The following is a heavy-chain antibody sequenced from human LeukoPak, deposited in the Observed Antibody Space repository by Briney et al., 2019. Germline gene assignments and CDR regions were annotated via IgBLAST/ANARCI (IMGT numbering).Heavy chain of an antibody. CDR1: AGTFSSYA. D-gene: IGHD5-12*01. CDR2: MIPIFGTA. V-gene: IGHV1-69*05. J-gene: IGHJ6*03. CDR3: ARDPVATIQRSLNNYYYYYMDV. Sequence: SAKVSCKASAGTFSSYAISWVRQAPGQGLEWMGRMIPIFGTANYAQKFQGRVTITTDESTSTAYMELSSLRSEDTAVYYCARDPVATIQRSLNNYYYYYMDVWGKGTTVTVSS.